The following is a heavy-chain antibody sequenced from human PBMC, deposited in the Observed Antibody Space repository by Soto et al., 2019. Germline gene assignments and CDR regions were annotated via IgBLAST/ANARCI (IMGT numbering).Heavy chain of an antibody. D-gene: IGHD3-10*01. CDR1: GFPFDAYI. Sequence: LRLSCAASGFPFDAYIMNWVRRPPGKGLEWVASINPRGLTTYYADSVRGRFTISRDDARESLFLQISNVRPEDTAVYFCATWFRNYYYGMDVWGQGTTVTVSS. CDR2: INPRGLTT. CDR3: ATWFRNYYYGMDV. J-gene: IGHJ6*02. V-gene: IGHV3-48*01.